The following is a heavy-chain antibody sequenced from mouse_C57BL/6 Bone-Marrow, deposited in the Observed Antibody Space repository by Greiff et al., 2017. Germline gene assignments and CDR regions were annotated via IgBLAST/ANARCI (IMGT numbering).Heavy chain of an antibody. V-gene: IGHV5-2*01. CDR1: EYEFPSHD. CDR2: INSDGGST. J-gene: IGHJ3*01. Sequence: EVQLKESGGGLVQPGESLKLSCESNEYEFPSHDMSWVRKTPEKRLELVAAINSDGGSTYYPDTMERRLIISRDNTKKTLYLQMSSLMSEYTALYYCSRHYEYYYGNYGFAYWGQGTLVTVSA. CDR3: SRHYEYYYGNYGFAY. D-gene: IGHD2-1*01.